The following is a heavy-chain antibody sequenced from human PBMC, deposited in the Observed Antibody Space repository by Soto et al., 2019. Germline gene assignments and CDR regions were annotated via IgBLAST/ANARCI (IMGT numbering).Heavy chain of an antibody. V-gene: IGHV3-33*01. CDR3: ARDYGYYDFWSGYYTSGGYYGMDV. CDR1: GFTFSSYG. Sequence: QVQLVESGGGMVQPGRSLRLSCAASGFTFSSYGMHWVRQAPGKGLEWVAVIWYDGSNKYYADSVKGRFTISRDNSKNTLYLQMNSLRAEDTAVYYCARDYGYYDFWSGYYTSGGYYGMDVWGQGTTVTVSS. J-gene: IGHJ6*02. D-gene: IGHD3-3*01. CDR2: IWYDGSNK.